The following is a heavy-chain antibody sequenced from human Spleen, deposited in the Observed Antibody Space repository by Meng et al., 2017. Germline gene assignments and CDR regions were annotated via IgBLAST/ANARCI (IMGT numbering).Heavy chain of an antibody. CDR3: ARLGFSSRVY. J-gene: IGHJ4*02. V-gene: IGHV4-34*01. Sequence: SETLSLTCTVYGGSFSGYYWNWIRQPPGKGLERIGEINHSGSTNYSPSLRSRVTISVVTISVDTPKNQFSLKLSSVTAADTAVYYCARLGFSSRVYWGQGTLVTVSS. CDR2: INHSGST. CDR1: GGSFSGYY. D-gene: IGHD6-13*01.